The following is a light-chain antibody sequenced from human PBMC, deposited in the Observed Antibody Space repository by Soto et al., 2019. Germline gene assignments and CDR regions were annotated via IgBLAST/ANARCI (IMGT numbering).Light chain of an antibody. CDR3: HQYGNSPET. CDR1: KSFSSSY. CDR2: GAS. Sequence: EIVLKQSPGTLSLSPGERATLSCSASKSFSSSYFTWYHQKPVQAPRILIYGASSWASGIPDRFMGSGSGSYCTLNSSKLAPDVFAVDSYHQYGNSPETFGQGAKVLIK. J-gene: IGKJ1*01. V-gene: IGKV3-20*01.